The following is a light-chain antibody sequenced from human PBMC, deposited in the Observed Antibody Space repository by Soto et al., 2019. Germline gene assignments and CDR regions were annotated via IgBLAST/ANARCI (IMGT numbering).Light chain of an antibody. Sequence: QSVLTQPPSASGTPGQRVTFSCSGGRSNIGSNYVFWYQQFPGTAPKLLIYRNNQRPSGVPDRFSGSKSGTSGTLDITGLQTGDEADYYCATWDGSLPAEVFGGGTKLTVL. CDR1: RSNIGSNY. V-gene: IGLV1-47*01. J-gene: IGLJ2*01. CDR2: RNN. CDR3: ATWDGSLPAEV.